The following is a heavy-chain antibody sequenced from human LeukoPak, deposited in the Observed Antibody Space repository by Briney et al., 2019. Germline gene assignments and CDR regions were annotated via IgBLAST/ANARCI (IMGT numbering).Heavy chain of an antibody. V-gene: IGHV3-23*01. Sequence: GGSLRLSCTASGFTFSAYAMSWVRQAPGKGLEWVSSISSDGGRNDASTSYADSVKGRFTTSRDNSKNTVSLQMNSLRAEDTAFYYCAKRGRLEHNWFDLWGQGALVTVAS. CDR3: AKRGRLEHNWFDL. D-gene: IGHD1-1*01. CDR1: GFTFSAYA. J-gene: IGHJ5*02. CDR2: ISSDGGRNDAST.